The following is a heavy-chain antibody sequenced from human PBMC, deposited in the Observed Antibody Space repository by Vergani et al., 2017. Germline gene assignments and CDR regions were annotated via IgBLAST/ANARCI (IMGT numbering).Heavy chain of an antibody. D-gene: IGHD1-1*01. V-gene: IGHV3-23*01. CDR2: ISGSGGST. J-gene: IGHJ6*03. CDR3: ASSDARLERRDYYYYYMGV. CDR1: GFTFSSYA. Sequence: EVQLLESGGGLVQPGGSLRLSCAASGFTFSSYAMSWVRQAPGKGLEWVSAISGSGGSTYYADSVKGRFTISRDNFKNTLYLQMNSLRAEDTAVYYCASSDARLERRDYYYYYMGVWGKGTTVTVSS.